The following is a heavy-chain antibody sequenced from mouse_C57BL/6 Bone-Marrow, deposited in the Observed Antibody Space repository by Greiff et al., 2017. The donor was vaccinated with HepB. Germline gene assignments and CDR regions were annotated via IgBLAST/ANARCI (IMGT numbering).Heavy chain of an antibody. J-gene: IGHJ1*03. V-gene: IGHV10-1*01. CDR3: VRQYYGSSYGYFDV. CDR1: GFSFNTYA. CDR2: IRSKSNNYAT. D-gene: IGHD1-1*01. Sequence: EVQVVESGGGLVQPKGSLKLSCAASGFSFNTYAMNWVRQAPGKGLEWVARIRSKSNNYATYYADSVKDRFTISRDDSESMLYLQMNNLKTEDTAMYYCVRQYYGSSYGYFDVWGTGTTVTVSS.